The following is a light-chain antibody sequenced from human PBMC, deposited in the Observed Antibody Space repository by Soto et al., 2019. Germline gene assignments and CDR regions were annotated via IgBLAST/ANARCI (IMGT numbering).Light chain of an antibody. CDR3: QQYRGSTRT. J-gene: IGKJ1*01. CDR2: AAS. Sequence: EILLTQSPSTLSLSPGEGVTLSCRASQSVTVNSLAWYQQKPGQAPRLLIYAASTRAAAVPDRLTGSGSGTDFALTISRMETEDFGVYYCQQYRGSTRTFGQGTKVDIK. CDR1: QSVTVNS. V-gene: IGKV3-20*01.